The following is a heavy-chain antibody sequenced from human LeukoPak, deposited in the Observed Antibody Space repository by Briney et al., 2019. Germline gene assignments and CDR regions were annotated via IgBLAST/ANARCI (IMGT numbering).Heavy chain of an antibody. D-gene: IGHD5-24*01. CDR3: ATSGRRDGYNYGDAFDI. J-gene: IGHJ3*02. Sequence: GESLKISCKGSGYSFTSYWIGWVRQMPGKGLEWMGIIYPGDSDTRYSPSFQGQVTISADKSISTAYLQWSSLRASDTAMYYCATSGRRDGYNYGDAFDIWGQGTMVTVSS. CDR1: GYSFTSYW. CDR2: IYPGDSDT. V-gene: IGHV5-51*01.